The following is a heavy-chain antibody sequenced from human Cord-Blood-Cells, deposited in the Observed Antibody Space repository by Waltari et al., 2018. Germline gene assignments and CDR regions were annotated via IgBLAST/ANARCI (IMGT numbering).Heavy chain of an antibody. CDR2: IYYSGNT. V-gene: IGHV4-39*01. D-gene: IGHD3-3*01. CDR1: GVSISRSSYS. J-gene: IGHJ4*02. Sequence: QLQLQESGPGLVKPSETLSLTCTVSGVSISRSSYSWGRLRQPPGKGLEWIGSIYYSGNTYYNPSLKSRVTISVDTSKNQFSLKLSSVTAADTAVYYCARSANDFWSGYYFDYWGQGTLVTVSS. CDR3: ARSANDFWSGYYFDY.